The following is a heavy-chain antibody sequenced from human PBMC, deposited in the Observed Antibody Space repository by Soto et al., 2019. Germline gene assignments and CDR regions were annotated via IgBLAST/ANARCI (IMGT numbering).Heavy chain of an antibody. CDR2: ISYDGSNK. Sequence: QVQLVESGGGVVQPGRSLRLSCAASGFTFSSYAMHWVRQAPGKGLEWVAVISYDGSNKYYADSVKGRFTISRDNSKNTLYLKMNSLRDEDTAVYYCARYIVVVTATYAFDIWGQGTMVTVSS. D-gene: IGHD2-21*02. CDR3: ARYIVVVTATYAFDI. CDR1: GFTFSSYA. J-gene: IGHJ3*02. V-gene: IGHV3-30-3*01.